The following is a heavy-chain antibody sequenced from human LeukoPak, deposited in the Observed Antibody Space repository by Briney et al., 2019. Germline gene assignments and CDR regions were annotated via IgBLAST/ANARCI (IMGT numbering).Heavy chain of an antibody. V-gene: IGHV4-4*07. J-gene: IGHJ4*02. CDR1: GGSISSYY. Sequence: SETLSLTCTVSGGSISSYYWSWIRQPAGKGLEWIGRIYTSGSTNYNPSLKSRVTMSVDTSKNQFSLKLSSVTAADTAVYYCARSIDYYDSSGPDYWGQGTVVTVSS. CDR2: IYTSGST. D-gene: IGHD3-22*01. CDR3: ARSIDYYDSSGPDY.